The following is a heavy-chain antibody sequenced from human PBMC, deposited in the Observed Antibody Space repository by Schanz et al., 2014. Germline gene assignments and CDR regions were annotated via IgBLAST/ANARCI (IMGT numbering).Heavy chain of an antibody. D-gene: IGHD3-10*01. V-gene: IGHV3-33*01. CDR2: ISYDGSSK. CDR3: ARGIIAMVRGGDVGAFDI. Sequence: QVQLVASGGGVVQPGRSLRLSCAASGFTFRSYGMHWVRQAPGKGLEWVALISYDGSSKNHADSVQGRFTISRDNSKNALYLQMDSLRAEDTAVYYCARGIIAMVRGGDVGAFDIWGQGTMVTVSS. J-gene: IGHJ3*02. CDR1: GFTFRSYG.